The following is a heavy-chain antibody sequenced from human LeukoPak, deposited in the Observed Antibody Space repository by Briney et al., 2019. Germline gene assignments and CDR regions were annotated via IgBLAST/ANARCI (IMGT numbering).Heavy chain of an antibody. J-gene: IGHJ6*03. CDR3: ARAASSSSSFYYYYMDV. Sequence: GESLKISCKGSGYSFTSYWIGWVRQMPGKGLEWMGIIYPGDSDTRYSPSFQGQATISADKSISTAYLQWSSLKASDTAMYYCARAASSSSSFYYYYMDVWGKGTTVTVSS. D-gene: IGHD6-6*01. CDR2: IYPGDSDT. CDR1: GYSFTSYW. V-gene: IGHV5-51*01.